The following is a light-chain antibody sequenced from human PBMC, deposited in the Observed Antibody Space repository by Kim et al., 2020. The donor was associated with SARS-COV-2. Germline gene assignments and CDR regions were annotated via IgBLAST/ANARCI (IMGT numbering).Light chain of an antibody. CDR2: DAS. CDR3: QQYFSFPWT. V-gene: IGKV1-5*01. CDR1: QSVNTW. J-gene: IGKJ1*01. Sequence: SASVGDRVSITCRASQSVNTWLAWYQQKPGKAPKLLIYDASSSETGVPSRFGGSGSGAEFTLTITNLQPDDFATYHCQQYFSFPWTFGQGTKVEIK.